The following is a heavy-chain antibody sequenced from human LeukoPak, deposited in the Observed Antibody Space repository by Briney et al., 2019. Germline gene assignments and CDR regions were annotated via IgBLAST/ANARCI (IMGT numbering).Heavy chain of an antibody. CDR1: GFRLSGYA. J-gene: IGHJ4*02. V-gene: IGHV3-23*01. CDR2: TAGSGISK. Sequence: GGSMRLSCIASGFRLSGYAMSWVRQAPGKGLEWVSSTAGSGISKDYADSVKGRFTISKDKSKNTLYLQMDNLRAEDTGVYFCARLPTFYYDSSGYHYDYWGQGTLVTVSS. CDR3: ARLPTFYYDSSGYHYDY. D-gene: IGHD3-22*01.